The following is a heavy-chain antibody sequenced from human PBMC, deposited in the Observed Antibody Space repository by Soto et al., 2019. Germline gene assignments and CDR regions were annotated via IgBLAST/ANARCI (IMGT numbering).Heavy chain of an antibody. CDR3: ARPYGGNSPLFDY. CDR2: IYPGDSDT. V-gene: IGHV5-51*01. J-gene: IGHJ4*01. Sequence: VQLVQSGAELNKPGASLKISWKGSGYIFSSSWIGWVRQVPGKGLEWMGNIYPGDSDTRYSPSFQGQVTISIDKSIHTAYLQWSSLRASDSAMYYCARPYGGNSPLFDYWGQGTLVTVSS. CDR1: GYIFSSSW. D-gene: IGHD2-21*02.